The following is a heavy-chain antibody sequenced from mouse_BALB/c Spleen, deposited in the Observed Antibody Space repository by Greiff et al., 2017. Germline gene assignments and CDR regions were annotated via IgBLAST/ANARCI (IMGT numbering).Heavy chain of an antibody. CDR2: IDPSNSET. V-gene: IGHV1S127*01. CDR3: ARSPYGGGDWYFDV. Sequence: QVQLKESGPELVRPGGSVKMSCKASGYTFTSYWMHWVKQRPGQGLEWIGMIDPSNSETRLNQKFKDKATLNVDKSSNTAYMQLSSLTSEDSAVYYCARSPYGGGDWYFDVWGAGTTVTVSS. D-gene: IGHD1-1*01. CDR1: GYTFTSYW. J-gene: IGHJ1*01.